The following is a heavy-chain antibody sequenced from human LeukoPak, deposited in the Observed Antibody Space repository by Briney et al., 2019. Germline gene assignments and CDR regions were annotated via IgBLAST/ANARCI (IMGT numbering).Heavy chain of an antibody. Sequence: ASVKVSCTASGYTFTSYGISWVRQAPGQGLEWMGWISAYNGNTNYAQKLQGRVTMTTDTSTSTAYMELRSLRSDDTAVYYCAREDVVVVAATQYYYYYGMDVWGQGTTVTVSS. V-gene: IGHV1-18*01. D-gene: IGHD2-15*01. CDR3: AREDVVVVAATQYYYYYGMDV. CDR2: ISAYNGNT. J-gene: IGHJ6*02. CDR1: GYTFTSYG.